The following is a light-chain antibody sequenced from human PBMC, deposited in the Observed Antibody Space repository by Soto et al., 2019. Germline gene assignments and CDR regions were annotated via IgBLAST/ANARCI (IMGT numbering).Light chain of an antibody. J-gene: IGKJ4*01. CDR2: AAS. Sequence: DIQETQSPSSLSASVGDRVTITCRASQDIRLYLNWYQLQPGKAPRLLMYAASNLQSGVPSRFRGSGSGTNFTLTISSLQPEDFASYYCQQSYRTPLTFGGGTRLDIK. CDR3: QQSYRTPLT. V-gene: IGKV1-39*01. CDR1: QDIRLY.